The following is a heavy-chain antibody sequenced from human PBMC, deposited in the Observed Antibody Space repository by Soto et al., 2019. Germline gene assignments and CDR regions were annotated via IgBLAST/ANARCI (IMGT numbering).Heavy chain of an antibody. CDR3: GRDLRDWDSGSYSYDY. CDR1: GFTFSSYW. V-gene: IGHV3-7*04. CDR2: IKQDGDEQ. D-gene: IGHD1-26*01. Sequence: EVQLVESGGGLVQPGGSLRLSCAASGFTFSSYWMSWVRQAPGKGLEWVANIKQDGDEQYYVDSVKGRFTISRDNAKNSLYLQMNSLRAEDTAAYYCGRDLRDWDSGSYSYDYWGQGTLVTVSS. J-gene: IGHJ4*02.